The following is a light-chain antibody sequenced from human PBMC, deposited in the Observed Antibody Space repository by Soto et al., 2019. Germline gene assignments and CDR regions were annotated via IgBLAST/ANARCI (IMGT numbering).Light chain of an antibody. CDR3: SSYTSSSTHYV. V-gene: IGLV2-14*01. CDR1: SSDVGGYNY. Sequence: QSVLTQPASVSGSPGQSITISCTGTSSDVGGYNYVSWYQQHPGKAPKLMIYDVSNRPSGVSNRFSGSKSGNTASLTISGLQSYDEADYYCSSYTSSSTHYVFGTGTKVTVL. CDR2: DVS. J-gene: IGLJ1*01.